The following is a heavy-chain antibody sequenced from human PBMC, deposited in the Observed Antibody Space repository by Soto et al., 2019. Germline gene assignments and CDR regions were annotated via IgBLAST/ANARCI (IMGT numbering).Heavy chain of an antibody. J-gene: IGHJ5*02. CDR2: ISAYNYNT. D-gene: IGHD2-15*01. CDR1: GYTFTSYG. CDR3: ASVVGALGRWFDP. Sequence: QVQLVQSGAEVKKPGASVKVSCKASGYTFTSYGLSWVRQAPGQRLEWLGRISAYNYNTNYAQKLQGRVTMTTDISTSTAYMELRSLRSDDTAVYYCASVVGALGRWFDPWGQGNLVTVSS. V-gene: IGHV1-18*01.